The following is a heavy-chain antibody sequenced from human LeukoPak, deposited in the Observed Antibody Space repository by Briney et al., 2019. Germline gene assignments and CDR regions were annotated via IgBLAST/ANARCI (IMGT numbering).Heavy chain of an antibody. CDR1: GGSFSGYY. V-gene: IGHV4-34*01. J-gene: IGHJ6*03. CDR2: INHSGST. D-gene: IGHD4-11*01. CDR3: ARGFGYSMLYYYYYMDV. Sequence: SETLSLTCAVYGGSFSGYYWSWIRQPPGKGLEWIGEINHSGSTNYNPSLKSRVTISVDTSKNQYSLKLSSVTAADTAVYYCARGFGYSMLYYYYYMDVWGKGTTVTVSS.